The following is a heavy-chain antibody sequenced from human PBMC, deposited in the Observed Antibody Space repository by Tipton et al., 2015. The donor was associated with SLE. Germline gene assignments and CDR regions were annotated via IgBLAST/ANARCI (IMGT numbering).Heavy chain of an antibody. CDR2: ISNNGGNP. Sequence: SLRLSCAASGFDFSSYSMHWVRQTPGKGLEYVSAISNNGGNPYYANSVKGRFTISRDDSKNMLYLQMGSLRDEDMGVYYCARRATTISYDSWGRGTRVTVPS. D-gene: IGHD1-26*01. V-gene: IGHV3-64*01. J-gene: IGHJ4*02. CDR3: ARRATTISYDS. CDR1: GFDFSSYS.